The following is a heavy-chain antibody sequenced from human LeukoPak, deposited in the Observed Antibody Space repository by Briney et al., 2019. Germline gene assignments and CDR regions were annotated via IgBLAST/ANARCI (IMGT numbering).Heavy chain of an antibody. CDR3: ARDRRLSCSGGSCYSGAWVY. CDR1: GGTFSSYA. V-gene: IGHV1-46*01. D-gene: IGHD2-15*01. J-gene: IGHJ4*02. CDR2: INPSGDSP. Sequence: ASVKVSCKASGGTFSSYAISWVRQAPGQGLEWMGLINPSGDSPSYAQKFQGRVTMTRDTSTSTVYMELSSLRSEDTAVYYCARDRRLSCSGGSCYSGAWVYWGQGTLVTVSS.